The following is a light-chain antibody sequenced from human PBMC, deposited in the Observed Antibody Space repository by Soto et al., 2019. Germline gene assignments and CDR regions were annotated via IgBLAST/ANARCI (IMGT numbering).Light chain of an antibody. CDR2: DAS. CDR1: QSISSW. J-gene: IGKJ1*01. V-gene: IGKV1-5*01. CDR3: QQYNTYPWT. Sequence: DIQMTQSPSTLSASVGVRVTITCRASQSISSWLAWYQQKPGKAPKLLIYDASNLESGVPSRFSGSGSGTEFTLTISSLQPDDFATYYCQQYNTYPWTFGQGTKVEIK.